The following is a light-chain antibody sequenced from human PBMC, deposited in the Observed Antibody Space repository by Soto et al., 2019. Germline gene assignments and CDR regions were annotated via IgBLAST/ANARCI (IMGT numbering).Light chain of an antibody. CDR3: CSYAGNDSYV. J-gene: IGLJ1*01. V-gene: IGLV2-11*01. Sequence: QSALTQPRSVSGSPGQSVTISCTGTSSDVGGYNYVSWYQQHPGKAPKLMIYDVSKRPSGVPDRFSGSKSGNTASLTISGLQSEDEADYYCCSYAGNDSYVLGTGTKVTVL. CDR2: DVS. CDR1: SSDVGGYNY.